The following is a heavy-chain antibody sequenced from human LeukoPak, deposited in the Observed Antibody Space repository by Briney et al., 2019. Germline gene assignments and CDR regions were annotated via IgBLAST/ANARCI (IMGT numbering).Heavy chain of an antibody. D-gene: IGHD1-26*01. CDR1: GFIFKNYG. J-gene: IGHJ3*02. CDR2: IRFDGSNK. V-gene: IGHV3-30*02. Sequence: TGGSLRLSCGASGFIFKNYGIHWVRQAPGKGLEWVAFIRFDGSNKYYSDSVKGRFTISRDDSNDTVHLHLSSLRAEDTAVYYCAKVWAGVNDAFDIWGQGTMVTVSS. CDR3: AKVWAGVNDAFDI.